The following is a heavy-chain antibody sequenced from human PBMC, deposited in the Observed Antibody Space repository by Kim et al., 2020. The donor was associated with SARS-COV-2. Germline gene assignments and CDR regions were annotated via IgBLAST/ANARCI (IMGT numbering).Heavy chain of an antibody. CDR2: ST. Sequence: STYYYPSLKSRVTISVDTSKNQFSLKLSSVTAADTAVYYCARDGRAAADTGWGQGTLVTVSS. CDR3: ARDGRAAADTG. D-gene: IGHD6-13*01. V-gene: IGHV4-39*02. J-gene: IGHJ4*02.